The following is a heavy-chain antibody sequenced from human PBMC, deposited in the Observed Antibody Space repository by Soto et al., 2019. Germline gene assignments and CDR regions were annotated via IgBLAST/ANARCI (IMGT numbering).Heavy chain of an antibody. CDR1: GYSFTSYW. V-gene: IGHV5-51*01. CDR2: IYPGDSDT. J-gene: IGHJ3*02. D-gene: IGHD3-22*01. Sequence: PGESLKISCKGSGYSFTSYWIGWVRQMPGKGLEWMGIIYPGDSDTRYSPSFQGQVTISADKSISTAYLQWSSLKASDTAMYYCASHNKYYDSSGSYAFDIWGQGTMVTVSS. CDR3: ASHNKYYDSSGSYAFDI.